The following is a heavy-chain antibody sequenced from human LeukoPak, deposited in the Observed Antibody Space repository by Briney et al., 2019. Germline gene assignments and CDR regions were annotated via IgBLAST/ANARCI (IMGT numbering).Heavy chain of an antibody. CDR1: GFIFDDYG. J-gene: IGHJ4*02. V-gene: IGHV3-20*04. CDR2: INWNGGST. CDR3: AKDRVSTMIVVVKNY. D-gene: IGHD3-22*01. Sequence: GGSLRLSCAASGFIFDDYGMSWVRQAPGKGLEWVSGINWNGGSTGYADSVKGRFTISRDNAKNSLYLQMNSLRAEDTAVYYCAKDRVSTMIVVVKNYWGQGTLVTVSS.